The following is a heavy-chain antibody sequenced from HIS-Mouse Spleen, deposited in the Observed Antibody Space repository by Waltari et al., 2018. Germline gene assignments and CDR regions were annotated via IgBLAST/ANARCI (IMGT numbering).Heavy chain of an antibody. CDR1: GFSLSNARMG. J-gene: IGHJ4*02. CDR3: ARIDPSSARMGYFDY. CDR2: IFSNDEK. D-gene: IGHD6-19*01. Sequence: QVTLKESGPVLVKPTETLTLTCTVSGFSLSNARMGVSWIRQPPGKALEWLAHIFSNDEKSYSTSLKSRLTIAKDTSKSQVVLTMTNMDPVDTATYYCARIDPSSARMGYFDYWGQGTLVTVSS. V-gene: IGHV2-26*01.